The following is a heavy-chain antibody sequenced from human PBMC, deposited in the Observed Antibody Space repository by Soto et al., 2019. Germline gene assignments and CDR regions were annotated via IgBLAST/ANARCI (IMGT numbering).Heavy chain of an antibody. Sequence: ASVKVSCKASGYTFTSYGISWVRQAPGQGLEWMGWINAYNGNTNYSQKFQGRVTITRDTSASTAYMELSSLRSEDTAVYYCARLVRNIAVAPPANYYYYMDVWGKGTTVTVSS. CDR2: INAYNGNT. CDR3: ARLVRNIAVAPPANYYYYMDV. V-gene: IGHV1-18*01. CDR1: GYTFTSYG. D-gene: IGHD6-19*01. J-gene: IGHJ6*03.